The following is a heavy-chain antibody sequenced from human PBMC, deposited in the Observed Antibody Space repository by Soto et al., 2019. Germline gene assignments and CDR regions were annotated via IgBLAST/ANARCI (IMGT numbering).Heavy chain of an antibody. J-gene: IGHJ5*02. Sequence: PSETLSLTCAGSGGSISSGGYSWSWIRQPPGKGLEWIGYIYHSGSTYYNPSLKSRVTISVDRSKNQFSLKLSSVTAADTAVYYCAGFYGGSHNWFDPWGQGTLVTVSS. CDR3: AGFYGGSHNWFDP. CDR1: GGSISSGGYS. D-gene: IGHD2-15*01. CDR2: IYHSGST. V-gene: IGHV4-30-2*01.